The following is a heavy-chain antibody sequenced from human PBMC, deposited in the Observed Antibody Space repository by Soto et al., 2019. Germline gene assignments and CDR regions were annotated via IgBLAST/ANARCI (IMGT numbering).Heavy chain of an antibody. CDR2: IRSKAYGGTT. D-gene: IGHD2-15*01. J-gene: IGHJ4*02. V-gene: IGHV3-49*03. CDR3: TRRYCSGGSCYSGFDY. CDR1: GFTFGDYA. Sequence: GGSLRLSCTASGFTFGDYAMSWFRQAPGKGLEWVGFIRSKAYGGTTEYAASVKGRFTISRDDSKSIAYLQMNSLKTEDTAVYYCTRRYCSGGSCYSGFDYWGQGTLVTVSS.